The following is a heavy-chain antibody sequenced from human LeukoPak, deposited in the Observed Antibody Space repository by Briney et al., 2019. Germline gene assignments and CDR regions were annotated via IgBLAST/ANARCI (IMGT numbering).Heavy chain of an antibody. CDR1: GFTFSSYA. CDR3: AKDRIVVVPAAIPFDY. J-gene: IGHJ4*02. V-gene: IGHV3-23*01. D-gene: IGHD2-2*02. CDR2: ISGSGGST. Sequence: GGSLRLSCAASGFTFSSYAMRWVHQAPGKGLEWVSAISGSGGSTYYADSVKGRFTISRDNSKNTLYLQMNSLRAEDTAVYYCAKDRIVVVPAAIPFDYWGQGTLVTVSS.